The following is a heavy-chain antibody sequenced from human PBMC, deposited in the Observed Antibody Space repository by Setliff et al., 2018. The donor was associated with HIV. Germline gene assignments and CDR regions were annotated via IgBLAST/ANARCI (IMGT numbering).Heavy chain of an antibody. CDR3: ARDRSDYYNLPGYFDH. D-gene: IGHD3-3*01. Sequence: ASVKVSCKASGYIFTNYYVHWVRQAPGQGLEWMGIINPGGGTTSYPRKFRDKVTLTRDTSTSTVYMELTYLTSEDTAVYYCARDRSDYYNLPGYFDHWGQGTPVTVSS. J-gene: IGHJ4*02. CDR1: GYIFTNYY. V-gene: IGHV1-46*01. CDR2: INPGGGTT.